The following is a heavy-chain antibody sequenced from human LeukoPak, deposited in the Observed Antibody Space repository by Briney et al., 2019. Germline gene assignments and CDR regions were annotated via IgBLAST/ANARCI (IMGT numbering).Heavy chain of an antibody. CDR1: GFTFSNHW. CDR3: GRTGDLSDY. Sequence: GGSLRLSCAASGASGFTFSNHWMSWVRQAPGKWLEWVANIKQDGSEMYYVDSVKGRFTISRDNAENSLYLQMNSLRADDTAVYYCGRTGDLSDYWGQGTLVTVSS. J-gene: IGHJ4*02. CDR2: IKQDGSEM. V-gene: IGHV3-7*01. D-gene: IGHD7-27*01.